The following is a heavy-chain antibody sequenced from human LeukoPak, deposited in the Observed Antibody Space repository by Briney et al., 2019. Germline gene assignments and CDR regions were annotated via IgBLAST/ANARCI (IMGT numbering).Heavy chain of an antibody. Sequence: ASVKVSCKASGYTFTSYGISWVRQAPGQGLEWMGWISAYNGNTNYAQKLQGRVTMTTDTSTSTAYMELRSLRSDDTAVYYCARVNSGAPYYDSSGYDYSPDFDYWGLGTLVTVSS. D-gene: IGHD3-22*01. CDR3: ARVNSGAPYYDSSGYDYSPDFDY. V-gene: IGHV1-18*01. CDR2: ISAYNGNT. CDR1: GYTFTSYG. J-gene: IGHJ4*02.